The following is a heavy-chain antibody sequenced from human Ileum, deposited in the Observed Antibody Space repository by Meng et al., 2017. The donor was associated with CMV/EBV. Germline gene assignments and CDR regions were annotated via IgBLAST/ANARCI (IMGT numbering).Heavy chain of an antibody. Sequence: VQLQECGPGLVKPSEPLSLTCSGSGAPIRSYCWSWIRQPAGKGLEWIGRFTARGNTNYNPSLKSRVTMSLDTSLNQFSLRLNSVTAADTAVYYCARDVIRDDTGSWFDPWGQGTLVTVSS. CDR2: FTARGNT. CDR1: GAPIRSYC. D-gene: IGHD3-9*01. V-gene: IGHV4-4*07. CDR3: ARDVIRDDTGSWFDP. J-gene: IGHJ5*02.